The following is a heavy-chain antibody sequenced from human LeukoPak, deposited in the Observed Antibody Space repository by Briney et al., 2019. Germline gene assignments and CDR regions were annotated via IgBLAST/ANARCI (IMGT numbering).Heavy chain of an antibody. CDR3: ARGGTPGYCSSTSCYDPRYYFDY. CDR1: GGTFSSYA. CDR2: IIPIFGTA. Sequence: SVKVSCKASGGTFSSYAISWVRQAPGQGLEWMGGIIPIFGTANYAQKFQGRVTITADESTSTAYMELSSLRSEDTAVYYCARGGTPGYCSSTSCYDPRYYFDYWGQGTLVTVSP. V-gene: IGHV1-69*01. D-gene: IGHD2-2*01. J-gene: IGHJ4*02.